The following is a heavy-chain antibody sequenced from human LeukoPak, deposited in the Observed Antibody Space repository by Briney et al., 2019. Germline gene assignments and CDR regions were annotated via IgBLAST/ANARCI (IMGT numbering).Heavy chain of an antibody. CDR3: AGEDCSSTSCYTVDDYYYGMDV. D-gene: IGHD2-2*02. CDR2: INPNSGGT. V-gene: IGHV1-2*02. J-gene: IGHJ6*02. CDR1: GYTFTGYY. Sequence: ASVKVSCKASGYTFTGYYMHWVRQAPGQGLEWMGWINPNSGGTNYAQKFQGRVTMTRDTSISTAYMELSRLRSDDTAVYYCAGEDCSSTSCYTVDDYYYGMDVWGQGTTVTVSS.